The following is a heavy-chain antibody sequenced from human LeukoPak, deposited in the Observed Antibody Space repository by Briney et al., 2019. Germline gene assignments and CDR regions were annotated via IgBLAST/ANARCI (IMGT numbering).Heavy chain of an antibody. CDR2: INWNGGST. Sequence: PGGSLRLSCAASGFTFDDYGMSWVRQAPGKGLEWVSGINWNGGSTGYADSVKGRFTISRDNAKNSLYLQMNSLRAEDTALYYCAKDGSHSSGWYGYGYWGQGTLVTVSS. J-gene: IGHJ4*02. D-gene: IGHD6-19*01. CDR3: AKDGSHSSGWYGYGY. V-gene: IGHV3-20*04. CDR1: GFTFDDYG.